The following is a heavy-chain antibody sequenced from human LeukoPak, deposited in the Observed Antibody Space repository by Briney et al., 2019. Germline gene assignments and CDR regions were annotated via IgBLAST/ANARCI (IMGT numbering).Heavy chain of an antibody. CDR1: GYTFTSYD. D-gene: IGHD6-13*01. J-gene: IGHJ6*03. CDR2: IIPIFGTA. CDR3: ARGEGSSWSPINYYYYYMDV. V-gene: IGHV1-69*05. Sequence: GASVKVSCKASGYTFTSYDINWVRQAPGQGLEWMGGIIPIFGTANYAQKFQGRVTITTDESTSTAYMELSSLRSEDTAVYYCARGEGSSWSPINYYYYYMDVWGKGTTVTVSS.